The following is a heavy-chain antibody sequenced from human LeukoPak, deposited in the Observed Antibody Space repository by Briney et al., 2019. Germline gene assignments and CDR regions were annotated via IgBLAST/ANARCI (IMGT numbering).Heavy chain of an antibody. J-gene: IGHJ3*02. CDR3: ARQTGTTEGYDAFDI. Sequence: GESLKISCKGSGYSFTSYWIGWVRQMPGKGLEWMGIIYPGDSDTRYSPSFQGQVTVSADKSISTAYLQWSSLKASDTAMYYCARQTGTTEGYDAFDIWGQGTMVTVSS. CDR2: IYPGDSDT. D-gene: IGHD1-1*01. CDR1: GYSFTSYW. V-gene: IGHV5-51*01.